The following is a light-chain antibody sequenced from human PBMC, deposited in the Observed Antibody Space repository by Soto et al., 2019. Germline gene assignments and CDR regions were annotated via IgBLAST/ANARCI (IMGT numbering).Light chain of an antibody. Sequence: QPVLTQPASVSGSPGQSITISCDGSSNDIGAYNFVSWYQHFPGKAPKLVIYEVSSRPSGVSYRFSGSKSGNTASLTISGLQAEDESHYYCSSSTSSDTLIFGGGTKLTVL. V-gene: IGLV2-14*01. CDR1: SNDIGAYNF. CDR3: SSSTSSDTLI. J-gene: IGLJ2*01. CDR2: EVS.